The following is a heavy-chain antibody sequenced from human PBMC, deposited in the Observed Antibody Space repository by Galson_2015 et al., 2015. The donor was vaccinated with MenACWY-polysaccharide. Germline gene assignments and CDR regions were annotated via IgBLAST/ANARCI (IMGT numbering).Heavy chain of an antibody. D-gene: IGHD5-12*01. Sequence: SLRLSCAASGFDFSSYAMSWVRQAPGKGLEWVSTMSGRRGYTNYADSVKGRFTISRDNAKNTLYLQMNSLRAEDTALYYCARGYSAYDWGQGTLVTVSA. CDR1: GFDFSSYA. CDR3: ARGYSAYD. V-gene: IGHV3-23*01. J-gene: IGHJ4*02. CDR2: MSGRRGYT.